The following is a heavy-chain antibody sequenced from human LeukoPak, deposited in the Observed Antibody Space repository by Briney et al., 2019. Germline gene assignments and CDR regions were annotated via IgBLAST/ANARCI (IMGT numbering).Heavy chain of an antibody. D-gene: IGHD3-22*01. CDR2: ISSSGNTI. CDR1: GFTFSSYE. J-gene: IGHJ4*02. CDR3: ASDGGVVTTGYYFDY. V-gene: IGHV3-48*03. Sequence: PGGSLRLSCAASGFTFSSYEMNWVRQAPGKGLEWVSYISSSGNTIYYADSVKGRFTISRDNAKNSLYLQMNSLRAEDTAVYYCASDGGVVTTGYYFDYWGQGTLVTVSS.